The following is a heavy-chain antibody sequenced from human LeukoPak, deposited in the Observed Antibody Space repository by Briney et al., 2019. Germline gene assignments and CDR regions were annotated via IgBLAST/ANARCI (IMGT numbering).Heavy chain of an antibody. CDR1: GFRFDDYS. Sequence: PGGSLRLSCAAPGFRFDDYSMNWVRHVPGKGLEWVAGINWDGASTGYRDSMKGRFTISRDNGKNSLYLQLNSLRVEDTAVYYCGRVHCSTNSCYDYYDYYMDVSGNGTTVTVSS. CDR2: INWDGAST. V-gene: IGHV3-20*04. J-gene: IGHJ6*03. D-gene: IGHD2-2*01. CDR3: GRVHCSTNSCYDYYDYYMDV.